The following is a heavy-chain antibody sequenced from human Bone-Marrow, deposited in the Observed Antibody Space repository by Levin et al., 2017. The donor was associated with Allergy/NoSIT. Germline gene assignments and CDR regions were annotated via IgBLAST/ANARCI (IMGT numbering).Heavy chain of an antibody. CDR3: ASWAMYHYDLGAFDYFYYAMDV. D-gene: IGHD3-22*01. CDR2: ISAGGNYI. V-gene: IGHV3-21*01. CDR1: GILFSSYD. J-gene: IGHJ6*02. Sequence: GESLKISCAASGILFSSYDMNWVRQAPGKGLEWVSSISAGGNYIYYADSVKGRFTISRDNAKNSLFLQMNSLRAEDTAVYYCASWAMYHYDLGAFDYFYYAMDVWGQGTTVTVSS.